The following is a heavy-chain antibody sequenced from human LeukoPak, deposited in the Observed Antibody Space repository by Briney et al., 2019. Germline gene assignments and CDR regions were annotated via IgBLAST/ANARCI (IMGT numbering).Heavy chain of an antibody. CDR2: IYYSGST. CDR1: GGSISSYY. J-gene: IGHJ4*02. D-gene: IGHD3-3*01. CDR3: ARGAYDFWSL. Sequence: NASETLSLTCTVSGGSISSYYWSWIRQPPGKGLEWIGYIYYSGSTNYNPSLKSRVTISVDTSKNQFSLKLSSVTAADTAVYYCARGAYDFWSLWGQGTLVTVSS. V-gene: IGHV4-59*01.